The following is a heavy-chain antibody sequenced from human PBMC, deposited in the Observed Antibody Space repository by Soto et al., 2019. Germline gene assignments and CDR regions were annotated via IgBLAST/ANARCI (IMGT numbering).Heavy chain of an antibody. CDR1: GGSINSYY. V-gene: IGHV4-59*08. Sequence: QVQLQESGPGLVKPSETLSLTCSVSGGSINSYYWGWIRQPPGKGLEWIGYISYTGSTDYSPSLKRQVTISVDTSKNPFSLKVRSVTAADTAIYFCARHYPIGNNWNYFDYWGRGTLVTVSS. J-gene: IGHJ4*02. D-gene: IGHD1-1*01. CDR2: ISYTGST. CDR3: ARHYPIGNNWNYFDY.